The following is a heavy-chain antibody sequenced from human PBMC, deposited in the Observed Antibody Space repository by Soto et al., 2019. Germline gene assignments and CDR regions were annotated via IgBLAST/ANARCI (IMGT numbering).Heavy chain of an antibody. CDR2: IIPIFGTA. Sequence: SVKVSCKASGGTFSSYAISWVRQAPGQGLEWMGGIIPIFGTANYAQKFQGRVTITADESTSQFSLSLRSATAADTATYYCARGTRALITSFFAYWGQGIPVTVSS. D-gene: IGHD1-20*01. V-gene: IGHV1-69*13. CDR1: GGTFSSYA. J-gene: IGHJ4*02. CDR3: ARGTRALITSFFAY.